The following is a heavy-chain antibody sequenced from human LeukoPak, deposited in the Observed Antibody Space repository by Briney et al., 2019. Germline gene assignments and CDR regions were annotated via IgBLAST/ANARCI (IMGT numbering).Heavy chain of an antibody. CDR2: MYDSWTT. Sequence: PSETLSLTCSISGVSLTSQYWSWIRQPPGKGLEWIAYMYDSWTTKYKPSLKSRVTLSADTSNNQFSLRLSSVTAADTAVYYCVTIKRGNIYGYFDFWGQGILVTVSS. CDR1: GVSLTSQY. CDR3: VTIKRGNIYGYFDF. J-gene: IGHJ4*02. V-gene: IGHV4-59*11. D-gene: IGHD5-18*01.